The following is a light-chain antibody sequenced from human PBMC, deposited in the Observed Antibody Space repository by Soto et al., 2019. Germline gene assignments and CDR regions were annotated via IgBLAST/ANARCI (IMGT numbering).Light chain of an antibody. Sequence: DIQLTQSPSTLSASVGDRVTITCRASQSIGVWLTWYQQKPGKAPKFLIYKTSTLESGVPSRFSGSGSGTEFSLTISRLQPDDFATYHCQYYDNYSWTFRQGTKVEIK. CDR3: QYYDNYSWT. J-gene: IGKJ1*01. CDR1: QSIGVW. CDR2: KTS. V-gene: IGKV1-5*03.